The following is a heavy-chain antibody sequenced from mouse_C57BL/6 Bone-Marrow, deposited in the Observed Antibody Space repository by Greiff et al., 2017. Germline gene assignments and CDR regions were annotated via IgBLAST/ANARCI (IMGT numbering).Heavy chain of an antibody. Sequence: VQLQQSGPELVKPGASVKISCTASGFSFTDYNMTLVKQSPGKSLEWIGLINPNYGSISYTQKFKGTATLTVDQSSSTAYLQLNSLTSEDSAVYYCARDYYDPHYYAMDYWGQGTSVTVSA. V-gene: IGHV1-39*01. D-gene: IGHD2-4*01. CDR1: GFSFTDYN. J-gene: IGHJ4*01. CDR3: ARDYYDPHYYAMDY. CDR2: INPNYGSI.